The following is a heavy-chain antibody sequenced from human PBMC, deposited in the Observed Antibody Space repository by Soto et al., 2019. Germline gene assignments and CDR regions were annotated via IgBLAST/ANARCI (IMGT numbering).Heavy chain of an antibody. CDR2: ISAYNGNT. J-gene: IGHJ6*02. V-gene: IGHV1-18*01. CDR1: GYTFTSYG. D-gene: IGHD3-9*01. CDR3: ARWEYYDILTGYWGRWPDGMDV. Sequence: GASVKVSCKASGYTFTSYGISWVRQAPGQGLEWMGWISAYNGNTNYAQKLQGRVTMTTDTSTSTAYMELRSLRSEDTAVYYCARWEYYDILTGYWGRWPDGMDVWGQGTTVTVSS.